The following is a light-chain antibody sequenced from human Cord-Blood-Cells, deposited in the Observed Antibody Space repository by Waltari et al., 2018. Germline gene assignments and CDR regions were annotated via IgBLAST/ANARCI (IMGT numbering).Light chain of an antibody. J-gene: IGKJ1*01. V-gene: IGKV3-11*01. CDR1: QSVSSY. CDR2: DAS. CDR3: QQRSNWPWP. Sequence: EIVLTQSPATLSLSPGERATLSCRASQSVSSYLAWYQQKPGQAPRLLIYDASNRATGIPARFRGGGSGTDFTLTISSLEPEDFAVDYCQQRSNWPWPFGQGTKVEIK.